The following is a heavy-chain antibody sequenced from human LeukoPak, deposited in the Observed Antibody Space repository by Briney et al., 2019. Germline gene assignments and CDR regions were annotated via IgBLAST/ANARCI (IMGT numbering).Heavy chain of an antibody. Sequence: SSETLSLTCTVSGGSISSYYWTWIRQPAGKGLERIGRIYPSGSTNYNTSLKSRVTMSVDTSKNQFSLKLSSVTAADTAVYYCARENSGSYREFDYWGQGTLVTVSS. J-gene: IGHJ4*02. V-gene: IGHV4-4*07. CDR3: ARENSGSYREFDY. D-gene: IGHD1-26*01. CDR2: IYPSGST. CDR1: GGSISSYY.